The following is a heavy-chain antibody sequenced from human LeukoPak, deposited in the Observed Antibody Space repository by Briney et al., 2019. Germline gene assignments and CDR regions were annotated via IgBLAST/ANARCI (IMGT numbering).Heavy chain of an antibody. CDR2: IYSGGDT. CDR3: ARSPDYADYLFDY. D-gene: IGHD4-17*01. CDR1: GFTVSSNY. J-gene: IGHJ4*02. Sequence: GGSLRLSCAASGFTVSSNYMSWVRQAPGEGLEWVSVIYSGGDTYYADSVKGRFIISRDNSKNTLYLQMNSLRAEDTAVYYCARSPDYADYLFDYWGQGTLVTVSS. V-gene: IGHV3-66*01.